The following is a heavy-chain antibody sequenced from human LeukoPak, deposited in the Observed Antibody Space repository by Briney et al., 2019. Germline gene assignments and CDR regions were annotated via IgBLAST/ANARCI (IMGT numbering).Heavy chain of an antibody. D-gene: IGHD3-10*01. J-gene: IGHJ6*02. V-gene: IGHV3-48*03. CDR3: AAYYGSGSYYTAIYYYGMDV. CDR2: ISSSGSTI. CDR1: GFTFSSYE. Sequence: GGSLRLSCVASGFTFSSYEMNWVRQAPGKGLEWVSYISSSGSTIYYADSVKGRFTISRDNAKNSLYLQMNSLRAEDTAVYYCAAYYGSGSYYTAIYYYGMDVWGQGTTVTVSS.